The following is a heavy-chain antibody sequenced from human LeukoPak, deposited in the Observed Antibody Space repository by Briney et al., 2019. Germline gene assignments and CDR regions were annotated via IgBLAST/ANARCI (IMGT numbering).Heavy chain of an antibody. CDR1: GVTLGRYA. Sequence: PGQSLRLSCAASGVTLGRYAVNWARQAPGTGLEWVSYISPSGDATVYAESVKGRFTISRDNSKNMVYLHLDSLRAEDTANYYCVRKVYYYMDVWGNGTTVTVSS. CDR3: VRKVYYYMDV. J-gene: IGHJ6*04. V-gene: IGHV3-23*01. CDR2: ISPSGDAT. D-gene: IGHD3-10*01.